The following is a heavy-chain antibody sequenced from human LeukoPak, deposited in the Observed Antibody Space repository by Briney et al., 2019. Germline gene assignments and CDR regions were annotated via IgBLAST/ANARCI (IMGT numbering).Heavy chain of an antibody. V-gene: IGHV3-33*01. CDR3: ARAFLCGDYGLIDY. D-gene: IGHD4-17*01. CDR1: GFTFSSYG. J-gene: IGHJ4*02. CDR2: IWYDGSNK. Sequence: GGSLRLSCAASGFTFSSYGMHWVRQAPGKGLEWVAVIWYDGSNKYYADSVKGRFTISRDNSKNTLYLQMNSLRAEDTAVYYCARAFLCGDYGLIDYWGQGTLVTVSS.